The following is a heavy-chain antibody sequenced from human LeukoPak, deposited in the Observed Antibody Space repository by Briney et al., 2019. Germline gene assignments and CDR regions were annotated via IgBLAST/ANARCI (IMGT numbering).Heavy chain of an antibody. V-gene: IGHV3-74*01. CDR2: INSDGSST. CDR1: GFTFSSYW. Sequence: GGSLRLSCAASGFTFSSYWMHWVRQAPGKGLVWVSRINSDGSSTSYADSVKGRFTISRDNAKNTLYLQMNSLRAEDTAVYYCASLDASGSYGYGMDVWGQGTTVTVSS. J-gene: IGHJ6*02. D-gene: IGHD1-26*01. CDR3: ASLDASGSYGYGMDV.